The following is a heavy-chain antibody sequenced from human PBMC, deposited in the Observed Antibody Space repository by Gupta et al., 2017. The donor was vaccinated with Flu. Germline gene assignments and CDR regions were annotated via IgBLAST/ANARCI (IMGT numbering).Heavy chain of an antibody. V-gene: IGHV3-7*03. CDR1: GFTGASYW. CDR3: ARVDGDYGYFDY. Sequence: EVQLVESGGGLVQPAGSLRLSCAASGFTGASYWMSWVRTAPRKGLEWVDNIKQDGSETYYVDSVKGRFSVSRDNAKNSLQLQMNSLRAEDTAVYYCARVDGDYGYFDYWCQGTLVTVSS. D-gene: IGHD3-10*01. J-gene: IGHJ4*02. CDR2: IKQDGSET.